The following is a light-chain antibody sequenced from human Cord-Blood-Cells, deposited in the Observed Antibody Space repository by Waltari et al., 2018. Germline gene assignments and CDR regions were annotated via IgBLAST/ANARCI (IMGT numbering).Light chain of an antibody. J-gene: IGKJ1*01. V-gene: IGKV3-15*01. Sequence: EIVMTQSPATLSVSPGERATLSCRASQSVSSNLAWYQQKPGQAPRLLIYGASTRATGIPARCSGGGSGTAFTLTISSLQSEDFAVYYCQQYNNWPPWTFGQGTKVEIK. CDR2: GAS. CDR3: QQYNNWPPWT. CDR1: QSVSSN.